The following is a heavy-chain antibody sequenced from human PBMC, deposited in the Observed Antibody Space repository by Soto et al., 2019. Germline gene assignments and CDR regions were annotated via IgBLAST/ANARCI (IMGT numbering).Heavy chain of an antibody. CDR1: GGSFSGYY. CDR3: ARGELGYCSGSSCYKRNWFDP. V-gene: IGHV4-34*01. D-gene: IGHD2-15*01. J-gene: IGHJ5*02. CDR2: INHSGST. Sequence: QVQLQQWGAGLLKPSETLSLTCAVYGGSFSGYYWSWIRQPPGKGLEWIGEINHSGSTNYNPSLKSRVTIVVDTTKNGFSLKLSSVTAADTAVYYCARGELGYCSGSSCYKRNWFDPWGQGTLVTVSS.